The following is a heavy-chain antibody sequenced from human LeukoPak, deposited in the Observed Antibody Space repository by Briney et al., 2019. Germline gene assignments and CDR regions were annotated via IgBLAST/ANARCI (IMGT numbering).Heavy chain of an antibody. Sequence: GGSLRLSCAASGFTFSWYWMSWVRQAPGKGLEWVGRIKNKTDGGTTDYAAPVKGRFTISRDDSKNTLYLQMNSLKTEDTAVYYCTTDSSSVDYWGQGTLVTVSS. J-gene: IGHJ4*02. V-gene: IGHV3-15*01. CDR1: GFTFSWYW. CDR2: IKNKTDGGTT. CDR3: TTDSSSVDY.